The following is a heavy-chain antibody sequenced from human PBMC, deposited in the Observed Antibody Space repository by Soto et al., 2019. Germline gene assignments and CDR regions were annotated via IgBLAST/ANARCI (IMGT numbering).Heavy chain of an antibody. D-gene: IGHD1-1*01. Sequence: PSETLSLTCTVSGGSISSSSYYWGWIRQPPGKGLEWIGSIYYSGSTYYNPSLKSRVTISVDTSKNQFSLKLSSVTAADTAVYYCARRAWNKYYFDYWGQGTLVTVSS. J-gene: IGHJ4*02. V-gene: IGHV4-39*01. CDR1: GGSISSSSYY. CDR2: IYYSGST. CDR3: ARRAWNKYYFDY.